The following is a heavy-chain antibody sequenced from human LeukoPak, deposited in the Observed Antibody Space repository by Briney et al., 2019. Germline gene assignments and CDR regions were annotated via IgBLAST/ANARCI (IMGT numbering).Heavy chain of an antibody. CDR3: ARGGCGGDCPSPAY. CDR2: IYYSGST. D-gene: IGHD2-21*02. CDR1: GGSISSGDYS. V-gene: IGHV4-30-4*07. J-gene: IGHJ4*02. Sequence: PSETLPLTCAVSGGSISSGDYSWSWIRQPPGKGLEWIGYIYYSGSTYYNPSPKSRVTISVDTSKNQFSLKLSSVTAADTAVYYCARGGCGGDCPSPAYWGQGTLVTVSA.